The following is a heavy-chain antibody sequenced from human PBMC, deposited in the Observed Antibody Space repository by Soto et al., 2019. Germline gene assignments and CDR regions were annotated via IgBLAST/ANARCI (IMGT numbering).Heavy chain of an antibody. CDR3: ARMPYGSGSNITPI. CDR1: GFTLRSYG. V-gene: IGHV3-30*03. D-gene: IGHD3-10*01. CDR2: ISYDGSNK. Sequence: GGSLRLSCAASGFTLRSYGMHWVRQALGKGLEWVAVISYDGSNKYYADSVKGRFTISRDNSKNTLYLQMNSLRAEDTAVYYCARMPYGSGSNITPIWGQETMVTVSS. J-gene: IGHJ3*02.